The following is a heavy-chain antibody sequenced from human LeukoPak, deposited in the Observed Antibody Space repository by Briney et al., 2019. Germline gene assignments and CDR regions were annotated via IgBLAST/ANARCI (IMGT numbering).Heavy chain of an antibody. J-gene: IGHJ4*02. Sequence: GSSVKVSCKASGGTFSSYAIGWVRQAHGQGLEWMGRIIPILGIANYAQKFQGRVTITADKSTSTAYMELSSLRSEDTAVYYCARGDLRGYCSSTSCPRALFDYWGQGTLVTVSS. CDR2: IIPILGIA. CDR3: ARGDLRGYCSSTSCPRALFDY. V-gene: IGHV1-69*04. D-gene: IGHD2-2*01. CDR1: GGTFSSYA.